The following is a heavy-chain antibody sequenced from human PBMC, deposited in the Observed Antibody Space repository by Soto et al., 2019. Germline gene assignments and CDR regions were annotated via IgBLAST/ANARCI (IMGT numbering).Heavy chain of an antibody. Sequence: EVQLLESGGGLVQPGGSLRLSCAASGFTFSTYAMSWVRQAPGKGLEWVSTITTSGGNTYYADSVQGRFTISRDNSKNTLYLQMSSLRAEDTAVYYCAGRYCTNGVCYTNYYYYIDVWGKGTTVTVSS. CDR1: GFTFSTYA. D-gene: IGHD2-8*01. CDR3: AGRYCTNGVCYTNYYYYIDV. J-gene: IGHJ6*03. V-gene: IGHV3-23*01. CDR2: ITTSGGNT.